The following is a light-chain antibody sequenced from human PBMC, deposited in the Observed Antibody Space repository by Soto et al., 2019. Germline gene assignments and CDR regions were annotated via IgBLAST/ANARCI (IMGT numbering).Light chain of an antibody. CDR3: QQYNSYPLT. CDR1: QSISSW. V-gene: IGKV1-5*03. Sequence: DIQMTQSPSTLSASVGDRVTITCRASQSISSWLAWYQQKPVKAPKLLIYKASSLESGVPSRFSGSGSGTEFTLTIRSLQPDDFATYYCQQYNSYPLTFCGGTQVENK. CDR2: KAS. J-gene: IGKJ4*01.